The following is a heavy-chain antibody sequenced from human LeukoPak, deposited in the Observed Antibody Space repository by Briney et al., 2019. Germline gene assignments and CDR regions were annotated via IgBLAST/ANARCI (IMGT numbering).Heavy chain of an antibody. Sequence: PGGSLRLSCAASGFTFSSYAMSWVRQAPGKGLEWVSAISGSGGSTYYADSVKGRFTISRDNSKNTLYLQMNSLRAEDTAVYYCAKDRRANYYGSGSYFDPWGQGTLVTVSS. CDR2: ISGSGGST. D-gene: IGHD3-10*01. J-gene: IGHJ5*02. CDR1: GFTFSSYA. V-gene: IGHV3-23*01. CDR3: AKDRRANYYGSGSYFDP.